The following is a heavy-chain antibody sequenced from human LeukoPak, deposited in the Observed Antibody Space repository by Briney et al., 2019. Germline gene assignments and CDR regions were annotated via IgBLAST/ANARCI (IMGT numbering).Heavy chain of an antibody. D-gene: IGHD2-2*01. CDR3: ARQKCASTSCLTKNAFDI. CDR2: IYASGST. J-gene: IGHJ3*02. CDR1: GSISSYY. V-gene: IGHV4-4*09. Sequence: SETLSLTCTVSGSISSYYWSWIRQPPGKGLEWIGYIYASGSTNYNPSLKSRVTISVDTSKNQFSLDLSSVTAADTAVYYCARQKCASTSCLTKNAFDIWGQGTMVTVSS.